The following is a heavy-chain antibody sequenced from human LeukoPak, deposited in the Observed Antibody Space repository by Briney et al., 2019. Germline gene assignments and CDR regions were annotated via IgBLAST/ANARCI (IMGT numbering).Heavy chain of an antibody. CDR1: GSIFTNYW. Sequence: GESLKISCKGSGSIFTNYWIGWVRQMPGKVLELMGIIYTGDSDTRYSPSFQGQVTISADKSISTAYLQWSSLNASDTAIYFCARHLPGIAAGAFDYWGQGTLVTVSS. J-gene: IGHJ4*02. D-gene: IGHD6-25*01. CDR2: IYTGDSDT. V-gene: IGHV5-51*01. CDR3: ARHLPGIAAGAFDY.